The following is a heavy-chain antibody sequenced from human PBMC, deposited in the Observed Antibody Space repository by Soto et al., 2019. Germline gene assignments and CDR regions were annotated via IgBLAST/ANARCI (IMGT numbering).Heavy chain of an antibody. J-gene: IGHJ3*02. CDR1: GYTFTSYA. CDR2: INAGNGNR. V-gene: IGHV1-3*01. Sequence: ASVKVSCKASGYTFTSYAMHWVRQAPGQRLEWMGWINAGNGNRKYSQKFQGRVTITRDTSASTAYMELSSLRSEDTAVYSCARDIAFDIWGQGTMVTVSS. CDR3: ARDIAFDI.